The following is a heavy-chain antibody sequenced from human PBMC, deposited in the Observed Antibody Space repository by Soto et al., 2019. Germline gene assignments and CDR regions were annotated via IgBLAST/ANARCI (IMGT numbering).Heavy chain of an antibody. D-gene: IGHD5-12*01. CDR3: AKDNSPYSGYNSFDY. CDR2: ISGSGTNT. CDR1: GFTFSSYV. Sequence: EVRLLESGGGLIQPGGSLRLSCAASGFTFSSYVMSWVRQAPGTGLEWVSGISGSGTNTYYEDSVKGRFTISRDNSKNTLYLQMTSLRAEDTAEYYCAKDNSPYSGYNSFDYWGEGTLVTVPS. V-gene: IGHV3-23*01. J-gene: IGHJ4*02.